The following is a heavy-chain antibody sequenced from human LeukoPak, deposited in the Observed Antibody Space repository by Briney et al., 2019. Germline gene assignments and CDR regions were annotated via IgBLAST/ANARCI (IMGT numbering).Heavy chain of an antibody. CDR2: IYTSGST. CDR3: ASLAAAGSTDY. Sequence: TSETLSLTCTGSGGSISSYYWSWIRQPAGKGLEWIGRIYTSGSTNYNPSLKSRVTMSVDTSKNQFSLKLSSVTAADTAVYYCASLAAAGSTDYWGQGTLVTVSS. D-gene: IGHD6-13*01. J-gene: IGHJ4*02. CDR1: GGSISSYY. V-gene: IGHV4-4*07.